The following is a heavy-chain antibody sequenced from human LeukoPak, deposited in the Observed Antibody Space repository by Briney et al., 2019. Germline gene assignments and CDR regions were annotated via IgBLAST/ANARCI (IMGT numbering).Heavy chain of an antibody. D-gene: IGHD2-15*01. CDR1: GFTFSNAW. J-gene: IGHJ4*02. CDR3: ARLGVGEWWGTFDY. Sequence: GGSLRLSCAASGFTFSNAWMSWVRQAPGKGLEWVGRIKSKTDGGTTDYAAPVKGRFTISRDDSKNTLYLQMNSLKASDTAMYYCARLGVGEWWGTFDYWGQGTLVTVSS. CDR2: IKSKTDGGTT. V-gene: IGHV3-15*01.